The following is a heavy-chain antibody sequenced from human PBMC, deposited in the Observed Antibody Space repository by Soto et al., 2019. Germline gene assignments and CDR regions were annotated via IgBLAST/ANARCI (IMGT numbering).Heavy chain of an antibody. D-gene: IGHD2-2*01. V-gene: IGHV1-2*02. CDR1: GYTFTGYY. CDR3: ALMPGVGMDV. CDR2: INPNSGGT. J-gene: IGHJ6*02. Sequence: QVQLVQSGAEVKKPGASVKVSCKASGYTFTGYYIHWVRQAPGPGLEWMGWINPNSGGTNYAQKLQGRVTMTRDTSINTAYMEVSRLRSDDTAVYYCALMPGVGMDVWGQGTTVTVSS.